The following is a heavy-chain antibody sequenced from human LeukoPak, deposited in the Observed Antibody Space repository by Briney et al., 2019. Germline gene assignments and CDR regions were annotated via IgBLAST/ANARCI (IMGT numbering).Heavy chain of an antibody. J-gene: IGHJ4*02. CDR1: GFTFSSYG. V-gene: IGHV3-30*18. Sequence: GGSLRLSCAASGFTFSSYGMHWVRQAPGKGLEWVAVILYDGSNKYYADSVKGRFTISRDNSKNTLYLQMNSLRAEDTAVYYCAKDYYYDSRGYYYWGQGTLVTVSS. D-gene: IGHD3-22*01. CDR3: AKDYYYDSRGYYY. CDR2: ILYDGSNK.